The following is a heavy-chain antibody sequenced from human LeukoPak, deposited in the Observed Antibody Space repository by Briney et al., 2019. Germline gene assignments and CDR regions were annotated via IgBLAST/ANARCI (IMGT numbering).Heavy chain of an antibody. CDR3: ARNYYGSGSYYNGNAFDF. D-gene: IGHD3-10*01. CDR1: GFTFSDHY. Sequence: GGSLRLSCAASGFTFSDHYMDWVRQAPGKGLEWVGRTRNKANSYTTEYAASVKGRFTISRDDSKNSLYLQMNSLKTEDTAVYYCARNYYGSGSYYNGNAFDFWGQGTMVTVSS. J-gene: IGHJ3*01. V-gene: IGHV3-72*01. CDR2: TRNKANSYTT.